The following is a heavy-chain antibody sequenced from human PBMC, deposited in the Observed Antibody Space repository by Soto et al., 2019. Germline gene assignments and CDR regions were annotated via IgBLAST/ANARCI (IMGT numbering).Heavy chain of an antibody. CDR2: INHSGST. D-gene: IGHD3-22*01. J-gene: IGHJ5*01. CDR3: PRDLNSGYIDS. V-gene: IGHV4-34*01. Sequence: PSETLSLTCAVYGGSFSGYYWSWIRQPPGKGLEWIGEINHSGSTNYNPSLKSRVTISVDTSKNQNTLYLQMNSLRVEDTAIYFCPRDLNSGYIDSWGHGTLVTVSS. CDR1: GGSFSGYY.